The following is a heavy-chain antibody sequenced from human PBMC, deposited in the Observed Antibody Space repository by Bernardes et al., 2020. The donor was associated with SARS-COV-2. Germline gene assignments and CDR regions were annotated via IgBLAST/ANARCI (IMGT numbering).Heavy chain of an antibody. V-gene: IGHV3-21*01. CDR2: ISSSSSYI. D-gene: IGHD6-19*01. CDR3: ASPRGYSSGPFDY. Sequence: GGFLRLSCAASGFTFSSYSMNWVRQAPGKGLEWVSSISSSSSYIYYADSVKGRFTISRDNAKNSLYLQMNSLRAEDTAVYYCASPRGYSSGPFDYWGQGTLVTVSS. CDR1: GFTFSSYS. J-gene: IGHJ4*02.